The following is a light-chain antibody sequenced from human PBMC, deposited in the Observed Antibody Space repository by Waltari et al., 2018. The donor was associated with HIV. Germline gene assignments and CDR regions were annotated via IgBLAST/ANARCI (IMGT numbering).Light chain of an antibody. CDR3: QSWDNGVRV. Sequence: QLALTQSPSASASLGASVRLNCTLSSGQSSYSIAWHQQQPEKGPRFLMRLNSDGSHTRGDGIPDRFSGSASGAERYLTISSLQSEDEADYYCQSWDNGVRVFGGGTKLTVL. CDR1: SGQSSYS. CDR2: LNSDGSH. J-gene: IGLJ3*02. V-gene: IGLV4-69*01.